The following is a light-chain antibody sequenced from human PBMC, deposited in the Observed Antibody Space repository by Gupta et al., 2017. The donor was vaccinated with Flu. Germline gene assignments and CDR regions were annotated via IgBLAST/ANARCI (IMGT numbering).Light chain of an antibody. J-gene: IGLJ2*01. CDR3: PYYDSPSRGV. CDR2: EDD. CDR1: SGSIASNY. Sequence: NFMLTQPHSVSESPGKTVTISCTRSSGSIASNYVQWYQQRPGSSPTTVIFEDDQRPSGVPARFSCDTKCDSTTALTNSAGQETDDDAYYYSPYYDSPSRGVFGGGTKLTVI. V-gene: IGLV6-57*01.